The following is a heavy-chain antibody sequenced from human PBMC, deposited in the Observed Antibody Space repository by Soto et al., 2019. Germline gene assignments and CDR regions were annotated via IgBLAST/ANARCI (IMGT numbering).Heavy chain of an antibody. CDR1: AYNLAGDG. V-gene: IGHV1-18*01. CDR2: INVHNGDR. CDR3: ARRGNPLMDA. J-gene: IGHJ6*02. Sequence: QVEVVQSGVEVKKPGASVKVSCKPSAYNLAGDGFTWVRQAPGQGLEWLGWINVHNGDRHYAQKFQDRISLTTDTSTRTVYLELRNLRSDDTAVYHCARRGNPLMDAWGQGTTVIVSS.